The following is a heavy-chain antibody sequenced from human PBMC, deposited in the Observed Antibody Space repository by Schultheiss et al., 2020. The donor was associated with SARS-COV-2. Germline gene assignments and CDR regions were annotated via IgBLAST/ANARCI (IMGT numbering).Heavy chain of an antibody. D-gene: IGHD2-15*01. Sequence: SETLSLTCAVYGGSFSGYYWSWIRQPPGKGLEWIGEINHSGSTNYNPSLKSRVTISVDTSKNQFSLKLSSVTAADTAVYYCARIHTRLGYDFDYWGQGTLVTVSS. CDR1: GGSFSGYY. V-gene: IGHV4-34*01. CDR2: INHSGST. J-gene: IGHJ4*02. CDR3: ARIHTRLGYDFDY.